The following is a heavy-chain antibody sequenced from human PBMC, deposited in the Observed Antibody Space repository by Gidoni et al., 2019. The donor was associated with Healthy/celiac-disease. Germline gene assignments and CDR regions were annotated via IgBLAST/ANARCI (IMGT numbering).Heavy chain of an antibody. D-gene: IGHD6-13*01. CDR3: ARVGGIAAAGIDY. Sequence: QVQLQESGPGLAKPSETLSLTCTVSGGSISSYYWSWIRQPPGKGLEWIGYIYYSGSTNYNPSLKSRVTISVDTSKNQFSLKLSSVTAADTAVYYCARVGGIAAAGIDYWDQGTLVTVSS. V-gene: IGHV4-59*01. CDR1: GGSISSYY. J-gene: IGHJ4*02. CDR2: IYYSGST.